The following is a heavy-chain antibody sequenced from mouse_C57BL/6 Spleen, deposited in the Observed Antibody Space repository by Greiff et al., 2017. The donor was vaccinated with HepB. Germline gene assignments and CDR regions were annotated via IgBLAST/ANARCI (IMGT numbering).Heavy chain of an antibody. D-gene: IGHD4-1*01. V-gene: IGHV1-26*01. J-gene: IGHJ2*01. Sequence: VQLQQSGPELVKPGASVKISCKASGYTFTDYYMNWVKQSHGKSLEWIGDINPNNGGTSYNQKFKGKATLTVDKASSTAYMELRSLTSEDSAVYYCARDWSLDYWGQGTTLTVSS. CDR3: ARDWSLDY. CDR2: INPNNGGT. CDR1: GYTFTDYY.